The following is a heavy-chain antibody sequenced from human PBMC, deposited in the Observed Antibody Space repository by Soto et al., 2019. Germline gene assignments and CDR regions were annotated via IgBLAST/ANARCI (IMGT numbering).Heavy chain of an antibody. CDR2: IIPIFGTA. CDR3: ARDHTEVWFGELFSYRNWFDP. V-gene: IGHV1-69*01. J-gene: IGHJ5*02. CDR1: GGTFSSYA. D-gene: IGHD3-10*01. Sequence: QVQLVQSGAEVKKPGSSVKVSCKASGGTFSSYAISWVRQAPGQGLEWMGGIIPIFGTANYAQKFQGRVTITADDSTSKVHMELRSMRAEDTAVYYCARDHTEVWFGELFSYRNWFDPWGQGTLVTVSS.